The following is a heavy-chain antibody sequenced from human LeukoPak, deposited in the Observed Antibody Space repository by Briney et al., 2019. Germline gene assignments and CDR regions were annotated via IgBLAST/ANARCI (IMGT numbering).Heavy chain of an antibody. CDR3: ARGYGSGNNWFDP. D-gene: IGHD3-10*01. J-gene: IGHJ5*02. CDR1: GGSVSGTTFH. V-gene: IGHV4-39*01. Sequence: PSETLSLTCTVSGGSVSGTTFHWGWIRQPPGEGLEWIGSIHYSGNTYYIPSLKSRVTISVDTSKNQFSLKLSSVTAADTAVYYCARGYGSGNNWFDPWGQGTLVTVSS. CDR2: IHYSGNT.